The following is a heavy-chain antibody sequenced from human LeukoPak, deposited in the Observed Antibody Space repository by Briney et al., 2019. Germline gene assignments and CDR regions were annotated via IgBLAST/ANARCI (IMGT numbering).Heavy chain of an antibody. V-gene: IGHV4-34*01. J-gene: IGHJ4*02. CDR1: GGSFSGYH. D-gene: IGHD2-2*01. Sequence: PSETLSLTCTVHGGSFSGYHWTWIRQPPGMGLEWIGEINYSRKTNYSPSLKSRVTISVDTSKNQFSLKLCSVTAADTAVYYCARGAISPLDYWGQGTLVTVSS. CDR2: INYSRKT. CDR3: ARGAISPLDY.